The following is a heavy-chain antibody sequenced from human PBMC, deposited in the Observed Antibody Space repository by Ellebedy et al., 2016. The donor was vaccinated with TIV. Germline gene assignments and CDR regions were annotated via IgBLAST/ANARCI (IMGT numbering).Heavy chain of an antibody. J-gene: IGHJ4*02. CDR1: GYTFTNHG. Sequence: AASVKVSCKGSGYTFTNHGIIWVRQAPGQGLEWMGWVSAYNGDIKYAQKFQDRVTMTTDTSTSSVYIELRSLRSDDTAVYFCATGRSMIRGFDYWGQGTLVTVSS. V-gene: IGHV1-18*01. CDR2: VSAYNGDI. CDR3: ATGRSMIRGFDY. D-gene: IGHD3-10*01.